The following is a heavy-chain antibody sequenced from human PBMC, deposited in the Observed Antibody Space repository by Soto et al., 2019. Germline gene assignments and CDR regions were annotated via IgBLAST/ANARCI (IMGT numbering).Heavy chain of an antibody. CDR3: ARGPAVPAATYYYGMDV. D-gene: IGHD2-2*01. V-gene: IGHV3-33*08. CDR2: IWYDGSNK. Sequence: GGSLRLSWAASGFTFSSYGMQWVRQAPGKGLEWVAVIWYDGSNKYYADSVKGRFTISRDNSKNTLYLQMNSLRAEDTAVYYCARGPAVPAATYYYGMDVWGQGTTVTVSS. J-gene: IGHJ6*02. CDR1: GFTFSSYG.